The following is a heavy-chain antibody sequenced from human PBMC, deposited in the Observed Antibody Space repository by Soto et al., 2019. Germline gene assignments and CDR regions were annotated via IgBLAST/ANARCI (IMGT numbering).Heavy chain of an antibody. CDR1: GLTISWCS. Sequence: GRSRTLACAASGLTISWCSMHWVRQNPGKGLEWVSGISWNSGSIGYADSVKGRFTISRDTAKNSLYLQMNSLRAEDTALYYCAKDLAITSYHPPAFDIWGQGTMVTVSS. D-gene: IGHD5-12*01. CDR3: AKDLAITSYHPPAFDI. J-gene: IGHJ3*02. CDR2: ISWNSGSI. V-gene: IGHV3-9*01.